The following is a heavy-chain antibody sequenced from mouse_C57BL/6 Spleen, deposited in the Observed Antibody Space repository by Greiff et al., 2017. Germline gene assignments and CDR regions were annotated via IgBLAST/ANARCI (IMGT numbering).Heavy chain of an antibody. CDR1: GYTFTSYW. CDR3: ARGAFYYYDYDYFEF. D-gene: IGHD2-4*01. CDR2: IHPNSGST. J-gene: IGHJ2*01. V-gene: IGHV1-64*01. Sequence: QVQLQQPGAELVKPGASVKLSCKASGYTFTSYWMHWVKQRPGQGLEWIGMIHPNSGSTNYNEKFKSKATLTVDKSSSTAYMQLSSLTSADSAVYYCARGAFYYYDYDYFEFWGQGTTLTVSS.